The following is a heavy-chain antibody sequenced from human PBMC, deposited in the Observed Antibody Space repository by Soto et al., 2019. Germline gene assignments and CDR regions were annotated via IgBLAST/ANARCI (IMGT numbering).Heavy chain of an antibody. CDR3: AHRATMTIFGLIIDNGIWFDP. CDR1: GFSLSTSGAA. J-gene: IGHJ5*02. V-gene: IGHV2-5*02. CDR2: IYWDGDK. Sequence: QINLIESGPTLVKPTQTLTLTCTFSGFSLSTSGAAVGWVRQPPGRALEWLALIYWDGDKRYNASLGGRLTITKDTSMNQVVLTLTNVDPADTATYYCAHRATMTIFGLIIDNGIWFDPWGQGTRVIVSS. D-gene: IGHD3-3*01.